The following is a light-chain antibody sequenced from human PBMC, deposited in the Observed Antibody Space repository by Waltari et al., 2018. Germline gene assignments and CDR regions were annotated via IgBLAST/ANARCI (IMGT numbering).Light chain of an antibody. J-gene: IGKJ2*01. Sequence: DIQMTQSPSSLSASVGDRVTITCRASQSISNNLNWYQQKPGKAPKLLIYATSVLQSGVPSRFSGRGSGTDFTLTISSLQPEDFATYYCQQYNSYPYTFGQGTKLEIK. CDR1: QSISNN. CDR2: ATS. V-gene: IGKV1-39*01. CDR3: QQYNSYPYT.